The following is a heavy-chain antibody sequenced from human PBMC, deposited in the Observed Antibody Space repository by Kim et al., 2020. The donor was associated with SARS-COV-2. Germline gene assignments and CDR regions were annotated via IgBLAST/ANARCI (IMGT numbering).Heavy chain of an antibody. V-gene: IGHV3-74*01. CDR3: ASTGGYSYGLYYYGMDV. D-gene: IGHD5-18*01. Sequence: GSLRLSCAASGFTFSSYWMHWVRQAPGKGLVWVSRINSDGSSTSYADSVKGRFTISRDNAKNTLYLQMNSLRAEDTAVYYCASTGGYSYGLYYYGMDVWGQGTTVTGSS. CDR1: GFTFSSYW. J-gene: IGHJ6*02. CDR2: INSDGSST.